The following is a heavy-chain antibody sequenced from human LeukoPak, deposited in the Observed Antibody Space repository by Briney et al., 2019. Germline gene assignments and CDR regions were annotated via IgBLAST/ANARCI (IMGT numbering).Heavy chain of an antibody. CDR3: ARDHGSGWTWAYDY. V-gene: IGHV4-59*01. D-gene: IGHD6-19*01. J-gene: IGHJ4*02. Sequence: PSETLSLTCTVSGGSISSYYWSWIRQPPGKGLEWIGYMYYSGSTNYNPSLKSRVTISVDTSKNQFSLKLSSVTAADTAVYYCARDHGSGWTWAYDYWGQGTLVTVSS. CDR2: MYYSGST. CDR1: GGSISSYY.